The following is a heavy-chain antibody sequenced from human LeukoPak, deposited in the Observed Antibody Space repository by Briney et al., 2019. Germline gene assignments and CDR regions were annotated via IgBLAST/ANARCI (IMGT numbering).Heavy chain of an antibody. V-gene: IGHV1-2*02. Sequence: ASVKVSCKASGYTFTGYYMHWVRQAPGQGLEWMGWINPNSGGTNYAQKFQGRVTMTRDTSISTACMELSRLRSDDTAVYYCARDVAYSSSANWFDPWGQGTLVTVSS. D-gene: IGHD6-13*01. CDR1: GYTFTGYY. J-gene: IGHJ5*02. CDR3: ARDVAYSSSANWFDP. CDR2: INPNSGGT.